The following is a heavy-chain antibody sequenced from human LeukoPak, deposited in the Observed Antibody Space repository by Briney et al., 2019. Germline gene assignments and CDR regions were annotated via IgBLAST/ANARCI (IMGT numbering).Heavy chain of an antibody. Sequence: PSETLSLTCAVYGGSFSGYYWSWIRQPPGKGLEWIGEINHSGSTSYNPSLKSRVTISGDTSKNQFSLKLSSVTAADTAVYYCARGGYYDSSGYPNPLDYWGQGTLVTVSS. J-gene: IGHJ4*02. CDR1: GGSFSGYY. CDR2: INHSGST. CDR3: ARGGYYDSSGYPNPLDY. D-gene: IGHD3-22*01. V-gene: IGHV4-34*01.